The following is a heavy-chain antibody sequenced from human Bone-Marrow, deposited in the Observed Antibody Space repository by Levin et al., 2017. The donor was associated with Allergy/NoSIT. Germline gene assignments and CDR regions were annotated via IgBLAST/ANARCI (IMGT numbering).Heavy chain of an antibody. D-gene: IGHD6-19*01. Sequence: PGGSLRLSCAASGFSVSSNYMSWVRQAPGKGLEWVSALYSGGSTDYADSVKDRFTISRDNDKNTLFLQMNSLRVEDTGVYYCARDRWDINGWRGFDPWGQGTLVTVSS. J-gene: IGHJ5*02. V-gene: IGHV3-66*01. CDR1: GFSVSSNY. CDR2: LYSGGST. CDR3: ARDRWDINGWRGFDP.